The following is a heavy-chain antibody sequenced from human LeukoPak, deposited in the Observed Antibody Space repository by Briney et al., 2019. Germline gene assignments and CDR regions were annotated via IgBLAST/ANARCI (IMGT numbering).Heavy chain of an antibody. D-gene: IGHD1-26*01. CDR2: INPNSGGT. V-gene: IGHV1-2*02. J-gene: IGHJ3*02. CDR3: ARGGVGATGGAFDI. Sequence: ASVKVSCKASGYTFTGYYMHWVRQAPGQGLEWMGWINPNSGGTNYAQKLQGRVTMTTDTSTSTAYMELRSLRSDDTAVYYCARGGVGATGGAFDIWGQGTMVTVSS. CDR1: GYTFTGYY.